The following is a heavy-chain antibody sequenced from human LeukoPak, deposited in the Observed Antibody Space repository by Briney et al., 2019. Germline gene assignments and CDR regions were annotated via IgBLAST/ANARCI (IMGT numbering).Heavy chain of an antibody. CDR2: INAGDGGT. D-gene: IGHD3-10*01. V-gene: IGHV1-3*01. J-gene: IGHJ4*02. CDR3: ARDTPYYYGGGAFDY. Sequence: ASVKVSCKASGYIFSNYGLHCVRQAPGQRLEWMGWINAGDGGTKYSQKFQGRVTITRDTSASTAYMEVSSLRSEDTAVYYCARDTPYYYGGGAFDYWGQATLVTVSS. CDR1: GYIFSNYG.